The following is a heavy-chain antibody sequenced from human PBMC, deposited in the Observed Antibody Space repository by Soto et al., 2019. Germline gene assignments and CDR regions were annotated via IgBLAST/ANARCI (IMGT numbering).Heavy chain of an antibody. D-gene: IGHD3-22*01. CDR1: GFTFSNYG. CDR3: AKRYYDSSARYFDY. CDR2: FGGNGGST. V-gene: IGHV3-23*01. J-gene: IGHJ4*02. Sequence: EVQLLESGGGLVQPGVSLRLSCGASGFTFSNYGMSWVRQAPGKGLEWVSTFGGNGGSTYYADSVKGRFTISRDNSKNTLYLQMNSLRAEDTAVYYCAKRYYDSSARYFDYWGQGTLVTVSS.